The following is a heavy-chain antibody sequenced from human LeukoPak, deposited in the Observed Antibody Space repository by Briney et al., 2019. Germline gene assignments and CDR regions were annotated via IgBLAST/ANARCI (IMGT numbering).Heavy chain of an antibody. CDR3: ARDYYYDSSGLYGMDV. D-gene: IGHD3-22*01. CDR1: GYAFTGYY. CDR2: INPNSGGT. J-gene: IGHJ6*02. Sequence: ASVKVSCKASGYAFTGYYMHWVRQAAGQGLEWMGWINPNSGGTNYAQKFQGRVTMTRDTSISTAYMELSRLRSDDTAVYYCARDYYYDSSGLYGMDVWGQGTTVTVSS. V-gene: IGHV1-2*02.